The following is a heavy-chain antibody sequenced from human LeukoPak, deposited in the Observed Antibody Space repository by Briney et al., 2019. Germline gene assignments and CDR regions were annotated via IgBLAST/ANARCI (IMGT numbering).Heavy chain of an antibody. CDR2: IKGDGSEK. CDR1: GFTLSSYA. V-gene: IGHV3-7*01. Sequence: GGSLRLSCAASGFTLSSYAMSWVRQAPGKGLEWVGNIKGDGSEKYYVDSVKGRFTISRGNAKNSLYLQMNSLRAEDTAVYYCAELGITMIGGVWGKGTTVTISS. D-gene: IGHD3-10*02. CDR3: AELGITMIGGV. J-gene: IGHJ6*04.